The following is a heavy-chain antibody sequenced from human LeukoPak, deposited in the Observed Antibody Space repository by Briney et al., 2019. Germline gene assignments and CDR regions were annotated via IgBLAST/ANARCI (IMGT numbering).Heavy chain of an antibody. D-gene: IGHD6-19*01. CDR2: INPNSDGT. CDR1: GYTFTGHY. V-gene: IGHV1-2*02. Sequence: ASVKVSCKASGYTFTGHYIHWVRQAPGQGLEWMGWINPNSDGTNYAQKFQGRVTMTRDTSISTAYMELSRLRSRLWRYAGGVRSYSSGWREDYWGQGTLVTVSS. CDR3: VRSYSSGWREDY. J-gene: IGHJ4*02.